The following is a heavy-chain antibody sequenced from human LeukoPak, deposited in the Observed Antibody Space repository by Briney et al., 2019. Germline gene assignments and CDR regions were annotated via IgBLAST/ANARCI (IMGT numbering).Heavy chain of an antibody. Sequence: ASVKVSCKVSGYTLTELSMHWVRQAPGKGLEWMGGFDPEDGETIYAQKFQGRVTMTEGTSTDTAYMELSSLRSEDTAVYYCATETAPQRLDGMDVWGQGTTVTVSS. J-gene: IGHJ6*02. D-gene: IGHD6-25*01. V-gene: IGHV1-24*01. CDR3: ATETAPQRLDGMDV. CDR2: FDPEDGET. CDR1: GYTLTELS.